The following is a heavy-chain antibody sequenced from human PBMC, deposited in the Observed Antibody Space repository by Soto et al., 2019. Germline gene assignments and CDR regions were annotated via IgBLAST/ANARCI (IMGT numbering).Heavy chain of an antibody. CDR2: INQSGST. Sequence: QVQLQPWGAELLKPSETLSLTCAVYGGSFSGYYWSWIRQPPGKGLEWMGEINQSGSTNYNPSLKSRVPIAVDTYKNQFSLKLSSVTDADTAVYYCARGSPLIGYCSGGSCYSAYFQHWGQGTLVPVSS. J-gene: IGHJ1*01. CDR3: ARGSPLIGYCSGGSCYSAYFQH. V-gene: IGHV4-34*01. CDR1: GGSFSGYY. D-gene: IGHD2-15*01.